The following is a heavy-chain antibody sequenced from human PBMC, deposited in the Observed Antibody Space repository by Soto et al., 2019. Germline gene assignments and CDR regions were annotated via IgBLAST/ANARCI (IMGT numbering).Heavy chain of an antibody. CDR3: AREIFGVIISGGRDAFDI. J-gene: IGHJ3*02. Sequence: QGQLVQSGAEVKKPGSSVKVSCKASGGTFSTYAISWLRQAPVQWLEWMGGLIPIFGTAKYAQKFQGRVKITADESTTTAYMELSSLRSEDTAVYYCAREIFGVIISGGRDAFDIWGQGTMVTVSS. D-gene: IGHD3-3*01. V-gene: IGHV1-69*01. CDR2: LIPIFGTA. CDR1: GGTFSTYA.